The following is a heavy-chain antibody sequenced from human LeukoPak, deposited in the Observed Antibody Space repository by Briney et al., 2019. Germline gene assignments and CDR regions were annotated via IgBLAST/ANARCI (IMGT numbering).Heavy chain of an antibody. V-gene: IGHV1-69*13. J-gene: IGHJ5*02. Sequence: SVKVSCKASGGTFSSYDISWVRQAPGQGLEWMGGIIPIIGTANCAQKFQGRATITAAESTSTASMERSSLRSEDTAVYYCARDRSDTAMATNWFDPWVQGTLVTVSS. D-gene: IGHD5-18*01. CDR1: GGTFSSYD. CDR3: ARDRSDTAMATNWFDP. CDR2: IIPIIGTA.